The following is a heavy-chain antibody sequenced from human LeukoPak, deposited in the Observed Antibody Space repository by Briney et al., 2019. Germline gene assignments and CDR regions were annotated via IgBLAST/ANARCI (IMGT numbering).Heavy chain of an antibody. CDR2: ISASGGNT. V-gene: IGHV3-23*01. J-gene: IGHJ4*02. CDR3: AKDFYESSGYSFDY. Sequence: GGSLRLSCTASGFIFSSFAMNWVRQAPGKGLEWFSGISASGGNTNYADSVKGRFTISRDNSQNTLYLQMDSLRAEDTAIYYCAKDFYESSGYSFDYWGQGTLVAVSS. CDR1: GFIFSSFA. D-gene: IGHD3-22*01.